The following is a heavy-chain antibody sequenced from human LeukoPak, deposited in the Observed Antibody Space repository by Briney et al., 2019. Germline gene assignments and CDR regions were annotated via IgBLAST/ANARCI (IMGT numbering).Heavy chain of an antibody. Sequence: ASVKVSCKASGGTFSSYAISWVRQAPGQGLEWMGGIIPIFDTANYAQKFQGRVTITTDESTSTAYMELSSLRSEDTAVYYCASTIVPYYFDYWGQGTLVTVSS. CDR2: IIPIFDTA. V-gene: IGHV1-69*05. D-gene: IGHD3-9*01. J-gene: IGHJ4*02. CDR3: ASTIVPYYFDY. CDR1: GGTFSSYA.